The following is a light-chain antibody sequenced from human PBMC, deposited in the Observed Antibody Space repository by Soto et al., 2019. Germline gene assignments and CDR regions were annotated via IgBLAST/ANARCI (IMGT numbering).Light chain of an antibody. Sequence: QSALTQPASVSGSPGQSITISCTGTSSDLVNYNYVSWYQQRPGKAPKLIIYEVSNRPSGVSHRFSGSKSGNTASLTISGLQAEDEADYYCNSYTRDDVFGTGTKLTVL. CDR2: EVS. J-gene: IGLJ1*01. V-gene: IGLV2-14*01. CDR1: SSDLVNYNY. CDR3: NSYTRDDV.